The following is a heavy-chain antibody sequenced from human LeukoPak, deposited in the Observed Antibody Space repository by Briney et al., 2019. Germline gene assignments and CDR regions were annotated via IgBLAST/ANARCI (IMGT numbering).Heavy chain of an antibody. J-gene: IGHJ5*02. Sequence: PSETLSLTCTVSGYSISSSSYYWGWIRQPPGKGLEWIGSIYYSGSTYYNPSLKSRVTISVDTSKNQFSLKLSSVTAADTAVYYCARGLKRIAARPCWFDPWGQGTLVTVSS. D-gene: IGHD6-6*01. CDR3: ARGLKRIAARPCWFDP. CDR1: GYSISSSSYY. V-gene: IGHV4-39*07. CDR2: IYYSGST.